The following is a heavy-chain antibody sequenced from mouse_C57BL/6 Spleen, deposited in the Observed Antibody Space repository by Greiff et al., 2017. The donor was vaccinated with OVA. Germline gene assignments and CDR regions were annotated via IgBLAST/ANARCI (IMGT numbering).Heavy chain of an antibody. CDR1: GFTFTDYY. D-gene: IGHD3-3*01. V-gene: IGHV7-3*01. CDR3: AREGRKGDYAMDY. CDR2: IRNKANGYTT. J-gene: IGHJ4*01. Sequence: VQLKESGGGLVQPGGSLSLSCAASGFTFTDYYMSWVRQPPGKALEWLGFIRNKANGYTTEYSASVKGRFTISRDNSQSILYLQMNALRAEDSATYYCAREGRKGDYAMDYWGQGTSVTVSS.